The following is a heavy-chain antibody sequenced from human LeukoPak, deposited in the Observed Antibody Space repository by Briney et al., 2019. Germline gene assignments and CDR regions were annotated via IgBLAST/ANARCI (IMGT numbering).Heavy chain of an antibody. CDR3: ARAVYSSGWYVDAFDI. D-gene: IGHD6-19*01. CDR2: IYYSGST. V-gene: IGHV4-59*12. Sequence: PSETLSLTCTVSGGSISSYYWSCIRQPPGKGLEWIGYIYYSGSTNYNPSLKSRVTISVDTSKNQFSLKLSSVTAADTAVYYCARAVYSSGWYVDAFDIWGQGTMVTVSS. J-gene: IGHJ3*02. CDR1: GGSISSYY.